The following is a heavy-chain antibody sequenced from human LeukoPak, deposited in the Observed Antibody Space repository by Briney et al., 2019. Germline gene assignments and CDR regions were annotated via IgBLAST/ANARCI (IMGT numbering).Heavy chain of an antibody. CDR1: GGTFSSYA. D-gene: IGHD4-23*01. CDR2: IIPIFGTA. CDR3: ARERTTVGDPDYFDY. V-gene: IGHV1-69*05. J-gene: IGHJ4*02. Sequence: SVKVSCKASGGTFSSYAISWVRQAPRQGLEWMGRIIPIFGTANYAQKFQGRVTITTDESTSTAYMELSSLRSEDTAVYYCARERTTVGDPDYFDYWGQGTLVTVSS.